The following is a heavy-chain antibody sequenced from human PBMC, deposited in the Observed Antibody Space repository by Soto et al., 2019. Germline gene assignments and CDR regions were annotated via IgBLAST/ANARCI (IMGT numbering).Heavy chain of an antibody. J-gene: IGHJ5*02. CDR2: VYWDDDK. CDR3: AHRRAYCSGGTCYSIWFDP. Sequence: QITLKESGPTLVKPTQTLTLTCTFSGFSLSTSGVGVGWIRQPPGKALEWLALVYWDDDKRYSPSLKSSLTIAKDTSKDPVVLTMTNMDPVDTATYYCAHRRAYCSGGTCYSIWFDPWGQGTLVTVSS. V-gene: IGHV2-5*02. CDR1: GFSLSTSGVG. D-gene: IGHD2-15*01.